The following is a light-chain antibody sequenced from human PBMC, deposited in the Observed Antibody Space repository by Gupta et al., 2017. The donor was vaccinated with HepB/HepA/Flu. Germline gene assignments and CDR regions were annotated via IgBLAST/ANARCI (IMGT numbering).Light chain of an antibody. V-gene: IGKV4-1*01. Sequence: DLVLPQSPDLLAVSLGERATINCKSRQSVLYNSNNKNSLAWYQQKPRQPPKLLIYWASTRESGVPDRFSGSGSGTDFTLTISSLQAEDVAVYYCQKYYSTPWTFGQGTKVEIK. CDR1: QSVLYNSNNKNS. CDR2: WAS. J-gene: IGKJ1*01. CDR3: QKYYSTPWT.